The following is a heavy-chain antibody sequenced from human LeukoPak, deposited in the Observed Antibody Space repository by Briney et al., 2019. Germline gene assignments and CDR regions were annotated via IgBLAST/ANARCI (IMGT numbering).Heavy chain of an antibody. J-gene: IGHJ4*02. D-gene: IGHD3-16*01. Sequence: PGESLNTSCQGSFTSFSCYRLNWLRQMPGKGLEWMGWIDPSDSYTNYSPSFQGHVTISADNSNCAAYLQWSSMNAAATAMYYCARTSKYMYSDGWNVWGARLDYSGQGTLVTVSS. CDR2: IDPSDSYT. CDR1: FTSFSCYR. V-gene: IGHV5-10-1*01. CDR3: ARTSKYMYSDGWNVWGARLDY.